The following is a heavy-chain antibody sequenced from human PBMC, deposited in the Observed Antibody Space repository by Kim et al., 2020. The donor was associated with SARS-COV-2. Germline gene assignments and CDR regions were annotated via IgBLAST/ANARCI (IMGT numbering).Heavy chain of an antibody. CDR3: ARHYYDSSAFLLMDI. Sequence: GASLKISCKGSGYSFTTYWIGWVRQKPGKGLEWLGIIYPGDSDTRYSPSFQGQVTISADKSIRTAYLQLSTLKASDTAMYYCARHYYDSSAFLLMDIWGQGTMVTVSS. V-gene: IGHV5-51*01. D-gene: IGHD3-22*01. J-gene: IGHJ3*02. CDR2: IYPGDSDT. CDR1: GYSFTTYW.